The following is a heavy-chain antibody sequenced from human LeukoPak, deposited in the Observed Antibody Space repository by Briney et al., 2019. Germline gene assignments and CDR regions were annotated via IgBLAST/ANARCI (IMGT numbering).Heavy chain of an antibody. CDR2: IGTAGDP. D-gene: IGHD6-19*01. CDR3: ARDRNGAGLDY. CDR1: GFTFSSYD. J-gene: IGHJ4*02. V-gene: IGHV3-13*05. Sequence: GGYLRLYCAASGFTFSSYDMHWVRHATGKGLEWVSAIGTAGDPYYPGSVKGRFTISRENAKNSLYLQMNSLRAGDTAVYYCARDRNGAGLDYWGQGTLVTVSS.